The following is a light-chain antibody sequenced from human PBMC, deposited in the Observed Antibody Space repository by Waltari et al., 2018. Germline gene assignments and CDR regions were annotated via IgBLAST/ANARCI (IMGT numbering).Light chain of an antibody. J-gene: IGLJ2*01. V-gene: IGLV1-51*01. CDR2: DND. CDR3: ATWDNSLTEVV. CDR1: RSYIGNYF. Sequence: QSVLTQPPSVSAAPGHQVTIPCSGSRSYIGNYFVSWYHQLPGAAPKLLIYDNDRRPSGIPDRVSASKSGTSATLGITGRQTGDEAGYYCATWDNSLTEVVFGGGTKLTVL.